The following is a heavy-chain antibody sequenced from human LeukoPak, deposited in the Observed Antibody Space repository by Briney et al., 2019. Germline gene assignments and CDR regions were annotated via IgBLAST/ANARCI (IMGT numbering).Heavy chain of an antibody. CDR1: GFTVSSNY. V-gene: IGHV3-53*01. Sequence: GGALRLSCAASGFTVSSNYMYRVRQAPGTGLGWVSVIYSGGSTYYADSVKGRFTISRDNSKNTLYLQMNSLRAEDTAVYYCARDSISGGVAGYYFDYWGQGTLVTVSS. D-gene: IGHD6-19*01. J-gene: IGHJ4*02. CDR2: IYSGGST. CDR3: ARDSISGGVAGYYFDY.